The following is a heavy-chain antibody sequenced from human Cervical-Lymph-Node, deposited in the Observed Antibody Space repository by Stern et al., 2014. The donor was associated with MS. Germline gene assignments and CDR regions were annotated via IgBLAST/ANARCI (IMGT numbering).Heavy chain of an antibody. CDR2: FNPSSDST. CDR1: GYTFTSHY. Sequence: VQLVQSGAEVKKPGASVTVSCKASGYTFTSHYINRVRQAPGQGLEWMGIFNPSSDSTSYAPLFQGRLTMTCDTSTSTVNMHLSSLTSEDTAVYYCARGFVSTANWFDHWGQGTLVTVSS. J-gene: IGHJ5*02. V-gene: IGHV1-46*01. CDR3: ARGFVSTANWFDH. D-gene: IGHD3-10*01.